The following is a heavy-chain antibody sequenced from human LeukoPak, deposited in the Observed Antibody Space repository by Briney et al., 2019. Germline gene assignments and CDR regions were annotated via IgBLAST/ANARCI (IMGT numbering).Heavy chain of an antibody. V-gene: IGHV4-59*01. CDR1: GVSISGFY. D-gene: IGHD3-16*02. CDR2: VYYSGST. J-gene: IGHJ4*02. CDR3: ARESYDYLWGTYRRYFDY. Sequence: SETLSLTCTVSGVSISGFYWSWIRQPPGKGLDWIGYVYYSGSTNYNPSLKSRVTISVDTSKNQYSLKLSSETAADTAVYYCARESYDYLWGTYRRYFDYWGQGTLVTVSS.